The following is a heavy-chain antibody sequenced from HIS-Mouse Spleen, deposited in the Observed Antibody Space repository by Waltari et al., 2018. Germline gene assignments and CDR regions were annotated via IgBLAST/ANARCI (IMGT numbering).Heavy chain of an antibody. D-gene: IGHD6-6*01. CDR2: IYYSGST. Sequence: QLQLQESGPGLVKPSETLSLTCPVSGGSISSSSYYCGWIRQPPGKGLEWIGSIYYSGSTYYNPSLKSRVTISVDTSKNQFSLKLSSVTAADTAVYYCASRYSSSSQFGYWGQGTLVTVSS. CDR1: GGSISSSSYY. J-gene: IGHJ4*02. CDR3: ASRYSSSSQFGY. V-gene: IGHV4-39*07.